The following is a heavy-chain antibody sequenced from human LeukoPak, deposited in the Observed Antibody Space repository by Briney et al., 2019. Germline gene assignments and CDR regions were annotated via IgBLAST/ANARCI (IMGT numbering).Heavy chain of an antibody. CDR3: AKDRADFWSGYYSGTFDY. CDR1: GFTFSSYG. D-gene: IGHD3-3*01. V-gene: IGHV3-33*06. CDR2: IWYDGSNK. Sequence: GGSLRLSCAASGFTFSSYGMHWVRQAPGKGLEWVAVIWYDGSNKYYADSVKGRFTISRDNSKNTLYLQMNSLRAEDTAVYYCAKDRADFWSGYYSGTFDYWGQGTLVTVSS. J-gene: IGHJ4*02.